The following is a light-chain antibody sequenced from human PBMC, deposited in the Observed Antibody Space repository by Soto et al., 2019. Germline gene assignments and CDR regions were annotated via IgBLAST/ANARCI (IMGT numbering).Light chain of an antibody. CDR3: QQYSSYSPWL. CDR1: QGINSW. J-gene: IGKJ1*01. CDR2: KAS. Sequence: IQVAPSPSNLSAFCGGRVNIPCRARQGINSWLAWYQHKPGTAPKLLIYKASTLDRGVSSRFSGSGSETEFTLTISSLQPEDSATYYCQQYSSYSPWLFGQGTKVEI. V-gene: IGKV1-5*03.